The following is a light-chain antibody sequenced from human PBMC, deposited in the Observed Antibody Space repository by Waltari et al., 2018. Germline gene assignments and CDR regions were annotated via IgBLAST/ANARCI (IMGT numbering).Light chain of an antibody. V-gene: IGLV3-21*02. Sequence: SYVLTQSPSVSVAPGQTATIACGGDRIDRRAVHWYHQKPGQAPVWVVCDDTGRPPGISGGFSGSNSGNTATLPISRVEAGDEADYYCQVWDDNSDHWVFGGGTKLTVL. J-gene: IGLJ3*02. CDR3: QVWDDNSDHWV. CDR1: RIDRRA. CDR2: DDT.